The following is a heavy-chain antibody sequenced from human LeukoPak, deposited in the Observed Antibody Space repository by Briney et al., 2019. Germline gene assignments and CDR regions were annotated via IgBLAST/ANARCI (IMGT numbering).Heavy chain of an antibody. CDR2: IKSDGKT. J-gene: IGHJ1*01. D-gene: IGHD3-22*01. CDR3: ARAPSEVGGYYPEYFRH. CDR1: GFTFSRYW. Sequence: GGSLRLSCEASGFTFSRYWTHWVRQAPGKGLVWVSRIKSDGKTNYADSVKGRFTISRDNAKNTVSLQMDSLRAEDTGVYYCARAPSEVGGYYPEYFRHWGQGTLVTVSS. V-gene: IGHV3-74*01.